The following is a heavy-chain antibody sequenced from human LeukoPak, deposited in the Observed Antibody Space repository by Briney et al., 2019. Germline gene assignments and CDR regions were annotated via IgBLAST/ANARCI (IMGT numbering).Heavy chain of an antibody. J-gene: IGHJ6*03. CDR3: AGTIFGNYYYYMDV. CDR2: ISSSGSTI. CDR1: GFTFSDYY. Sequence: PGGSLRLSCAATGFTFSDYYMSWIRQAPGKGLEWVSYISSSGSTIYYADSVKGRFTISRDNAKNSLYLQMNSLRAEDMAVYYCAGTIFGNYYYYMDVWGKGTTVTVSS. D-gene: IGHD3-3*01. V-gene: IGHV3-11*04.